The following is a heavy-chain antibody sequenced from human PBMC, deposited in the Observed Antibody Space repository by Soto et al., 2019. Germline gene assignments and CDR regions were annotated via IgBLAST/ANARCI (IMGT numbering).Heavy chain of an antibody. D-gene: IGHD3-3*01. CDR3: AHRVLRTVFGLVTTTAIYFDF. CDR1: GFSLTTSGVG. Sequence: QITLNESGPTLVKPTQTLTLTCTFSGFSLTTSGVGVGCIRKSPGKAPEWLAHIFWDDDKRYSPSMKSRLTITKDTSKNQVALTMANLDPADTATYYCAHRVLRTVFGLVTTTAIYFDFWGQGTPVAVSS. J-gene: IGHJ4*02. CDR2: IFWDDDK. V-gene: IGHV2-5*02.